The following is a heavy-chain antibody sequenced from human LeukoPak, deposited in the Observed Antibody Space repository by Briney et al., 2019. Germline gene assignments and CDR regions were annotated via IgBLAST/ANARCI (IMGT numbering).Heavy chain of an antibody. CDR2: ICYTGNT. V-gene: IGHV4-39*01. CDR1: GGSLSRSHFY. J-gene: IGHJ5*02. D-gene: IGHD2-2*01. Sequence: PSETLSLTCNVSGGSLSRSHFYWSWIRQPPGKGLEWIGSICYTGNTFYNPSLKSRISISVDTSKNQFSLTLNSMTASDTAVYYCARQNDCTGASCYAGIDPWGQGILVSASS. CDR3: ARQNDCTGASCYAGIDP.